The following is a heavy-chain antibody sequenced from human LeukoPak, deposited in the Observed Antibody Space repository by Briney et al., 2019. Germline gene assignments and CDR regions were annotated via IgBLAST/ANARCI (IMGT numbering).Heavy chain of an antibody. CDR1: GFTFSSYA. Sequence: GGSLRLSCAASGFTFSSYAMHWVRQAPGKGLEWVAVISYDGSNKYYADSVKGRFTISRDNSKNTLYLQMNSLRVEDTAMYFYSRGFDYGDYVSYFDYWGQGTLVTVSS. CDR2: ISYDGSNK. CDR3: SRGFDYGDYVSYFDY. D-gene: IGHD4-17*01. J-gene: IGHJ4*02. V-gene: IGHV3-30*04.